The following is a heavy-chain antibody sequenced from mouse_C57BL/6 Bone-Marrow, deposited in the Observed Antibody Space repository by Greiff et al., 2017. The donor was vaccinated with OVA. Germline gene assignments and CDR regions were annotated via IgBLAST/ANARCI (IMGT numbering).Heavy chain of an antibody. CDR1: GYTFTDYN. CDR3: ARRDYYYGSSYVDYAMDY. J-gene: IGHJ4*01. V-gene: IGHV1-18*01. CDR2: INPNNGGT. D-gene: IGHD1-1*01. Sequence: EVQLQESGPELVKPGASVKIPCKASGYTFTDYNMDWVKQSHGKSLEWIGDINPNNGGTIYNQKFKGKATLTVDKSSSTAYMELRSLTSEDTAVYYCARRDYYYGSSYVDYAMDYWGQGTSVTVSS.